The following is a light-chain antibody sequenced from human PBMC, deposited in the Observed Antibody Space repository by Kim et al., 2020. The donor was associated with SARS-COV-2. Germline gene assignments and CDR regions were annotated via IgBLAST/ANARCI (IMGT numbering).Light chain of an antibody. CDR1: QGINNY. J-gene: IGKJ2*01. CDR2: GAS. CDR3: QQYNDYPYT. Sequence: SASVGDRVTITCRASQGINNYLGWFQQKPGKAPKSLIYGASSLQTGVPSKFSGSGFGTDFNLTISDLQPEDFASYYCQQYNDYPYTFGQGTKLEI. V-gene: IGKV1-16*02.